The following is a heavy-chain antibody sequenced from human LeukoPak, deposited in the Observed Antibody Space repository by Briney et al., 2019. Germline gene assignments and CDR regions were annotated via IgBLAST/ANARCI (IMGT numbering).Heavy chain of an antibody. J-gene: IGHJ5*02. CDR3: ARDPGYCSSTNCHIDH. CDR1: GFTFSSYS. Sequence: GGSLRLSCAASGFTFSSYSMNWVRRAPGKGLEWVASITSSSSYIYYADSVKGRFTISRDNAKNSLYLQMNSLRAEDTAVYYCARDPGYCSSTNCHIDHWGQGTLVTVSS. D-gene: IGHD2-2*02. CDR2: ITSSSSYI. V-gene: IGHV3-21*01.